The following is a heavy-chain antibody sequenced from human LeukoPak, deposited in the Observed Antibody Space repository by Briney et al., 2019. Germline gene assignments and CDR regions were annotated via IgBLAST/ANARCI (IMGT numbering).Heavy chain of an antibody. CDR3: ARAGLGGVTRPVDY. D-gene: IGHD3-16*01. V-gene: IGHV4-34*01. CDR2: INHSGST. CDR1: GGSFSGYY. J-gene: IGHJ4*02. Sequence: PSETLSLTCAVYGGSFSGYYWSWIRQPPGKGLGWIGEINHSGSTNYNPSLKSRVTISVDTSKNQFSLKLSSVTAADTAVYYCARAGLGGVTRPVDYWGQGTLVTVSS.